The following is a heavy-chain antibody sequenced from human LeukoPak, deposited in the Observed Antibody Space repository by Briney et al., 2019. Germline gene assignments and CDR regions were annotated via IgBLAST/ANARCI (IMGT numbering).Heavy chain of an antibody. CDR1: GFTFSSYA. J-gene: IGHJ4*02. D-gene: IGHD3-10*01. CDR2: ISGSGGST. CDR3: AKKSTSYGSGSYTYFDY. V-gene: IGHV3-23*01. Sequence: GGSLRLSCAASGFTFSSYAMSWVRQAPGKGLEWVSAISGSGGSTYYADSVKGRFTISRDNSKNTLYLQMNSLRAEDTAVYYCAKKSTSYGSGSYTYFDYWGQGTLSPSPQ.